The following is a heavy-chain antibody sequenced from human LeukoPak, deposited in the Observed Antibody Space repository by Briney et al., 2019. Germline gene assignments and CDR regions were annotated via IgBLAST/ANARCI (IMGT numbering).Heavy chain of an antibody. J-gene: IGHJ4*02. Sequence: GGSLRLSCAASGFTFNTVAMHWVRQAPGKGLEYVSGISSNGGTTYYANSVKGRFTISRDNSKNTLYLQMNSLRAEDTAVYYCARGVVAATLDYWGQGTLVTVSS. CDR1: GFTFNTVA. CDR3: ARGVVAATLDY. CDR2: ISSNGGTT. D-gene: IGHD2-15*01. V-gene: IGHV3-64*01.